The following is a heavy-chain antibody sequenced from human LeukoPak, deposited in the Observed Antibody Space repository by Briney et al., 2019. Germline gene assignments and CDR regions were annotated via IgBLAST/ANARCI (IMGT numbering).Heavy chain of an antibody. J-gene: IGHJ4*02. CDR2: ISSSGSTI. Sequence: GGSLRLSCAASGFTFSSYAMSWVRQAPGKGLEWVSYISSSGSTIYYADSVKGRFTISRDNAKNSLYLQMNSLRAEDTAVYYCARGTYESGGYYFDYWGQGTLVTVSS. D-gene: IGHD5-12*01. CDR1: GFTFSSYA. CDR3: ARGTYESGGYYFDY. V-gene: IGHV3-48*04.